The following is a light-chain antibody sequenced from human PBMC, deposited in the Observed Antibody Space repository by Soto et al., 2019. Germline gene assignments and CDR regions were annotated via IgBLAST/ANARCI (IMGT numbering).Light chain of an antibody. CDR2: DNN. V-gene: IGLV1-51*01. J-gene: IGLJ2*01. Sequence: QSVLTQPPSVSAAPGQKVTISCSGSSSNIGNNYVSWYQQLPGTAPKLLIYDNNKRPSGIPDRFSGSKSGTSATLDITGLQTGDEAEYYCGTWDSSLSAGEVFGGGTKLTVL. CDR3: GTWDSSLSAGEV. CDR1: SSNIGNNY.